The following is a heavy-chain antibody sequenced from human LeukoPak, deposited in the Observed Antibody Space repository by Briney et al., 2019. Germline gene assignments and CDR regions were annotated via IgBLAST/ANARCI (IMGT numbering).Heavy chain of an antibody. CDR2: INHSGST. J-gene: IGHJ4*02. V-gene: IGHV4-34*01. CDR1: GGSFSGYY. Sequence: SETLSLTCAVYGGSFSGYYWSWIRQPPGKGLEWIGEINHSGSTTYNPSLKSRATISVDTSKNQFSLKLNSVTAADTAVYYCARVWDYWGQGTLVTVSS. CDR3: ARVWDY.